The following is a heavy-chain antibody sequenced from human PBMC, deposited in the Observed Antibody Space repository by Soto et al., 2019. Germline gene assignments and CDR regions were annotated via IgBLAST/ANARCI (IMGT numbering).Heavy chain of an antibody. CDR2: IWFDGSDK. Sequence: GGSLRLSCAASGFTFSDYGMHWVRQSPGKGLEWVALIWFDGSDKYYADSVKGRFTMSRDNSKNTVYLQMNSLRAEDTAMYYCARLYCSSPSCYSVGAFEIRGQGTMVTVSS. CDR1: GFTFSDYG. D-gene: IGHD2-2*01. CDR3: ARLYCSSPSCYSVGAFEI. J-gene: IGHJ3*02. V-gene: IGHV3-33*01.